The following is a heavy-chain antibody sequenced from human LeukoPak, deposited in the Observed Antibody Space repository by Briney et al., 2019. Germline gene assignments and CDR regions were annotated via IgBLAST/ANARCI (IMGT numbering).Heavy chain of an antibody. Sequence: ASVKVSCKASGGTFSSYAISWVRQAPGQGLEWMGGIIPIFGTANYAQKFQGRVTITADESTSTAYMELSSLRSEDTAVYYCARGDSSGYETPFDCWGQGTLVTVSS. CDR3: ARGDSSGYETPFDC. D-gene: IGHD3-22*01. CDR2: IIPIFGTA. J-gene: IGHJ4*02. CDR1: GGTFSSYA. V-gene: IGHV1-69*13.